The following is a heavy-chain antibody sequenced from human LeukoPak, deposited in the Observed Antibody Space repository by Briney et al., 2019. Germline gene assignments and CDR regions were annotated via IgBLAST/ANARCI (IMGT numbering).Heavy chain of an antibody. CDR2: IYYSGIT. CDR1: GGSISSSSYY. D-gene: IGHD3-10*01. J-gene: IGHJ6*03. CDR3: ARVFVSYYGSGSYYNYYYYMDV. V-gene: IGHV4-39*07. Sequence: PSETLSLTCTVSGGSISSSSYYWGWIRQPPGKGLEWIGSIYYSGITYYNPSLKSRVTISVDTSKNQFSLKLSSVTAADTAVYYCARVFVSYYGSGSYYNYYYYMDVWGKGTTVTVSS.